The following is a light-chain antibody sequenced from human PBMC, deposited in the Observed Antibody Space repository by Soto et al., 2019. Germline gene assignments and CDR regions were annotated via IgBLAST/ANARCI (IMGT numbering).Light chain of an antibody. CDR2: DVD. J-gene: IGLJ1*01. Sequence: QSALTQPASVSGSPGQSLTIPCTGTTSDVGAYNSVSWYQQRPGKAPELIIYDVDNRPSGVSQRFSGSKSDNTPSLTISGPQAEDEADFYCSSYTTASTYVFGTGTKHTVL. CDR1: TSDVGAYNS. V-gene: IGLV2-14*03. CDR3: SSYTTASTYV.